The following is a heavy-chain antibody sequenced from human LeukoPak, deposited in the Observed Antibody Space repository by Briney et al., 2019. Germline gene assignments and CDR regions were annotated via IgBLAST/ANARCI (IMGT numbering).Heavy chain of an antibody. J-gene: IGHJ4*02. CDR3: AKKAVALDY. CDR2: LYTSGNT. CDR1: GFTFTNYN. V-gene: IGHV3-53*01. D-gene: IGHD6-19*01. Sequence: GGSLRLSCSASGFTFTNYNMIWVRQAPGKGLEWVSVLYTSGNTDYADSVKGRFTISRDNSKNTLYLQMNSLRAEDTALYYCAKKAVALDYWGQGTLVTVSS.